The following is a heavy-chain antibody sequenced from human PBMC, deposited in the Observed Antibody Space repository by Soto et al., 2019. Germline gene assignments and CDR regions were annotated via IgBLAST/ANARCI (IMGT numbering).Heavy chain of an antibody. V-gene: IGHV3-23*01. CDR2: ISGSGGST. Sequence: PGGSLRLSCAASGFTFSSYAMSWVRQAPGKGLEWVSAISGSGGSTYYADSVKGRFTISRDNSKNTLYLQMNSLRAEDTAVYYCAKDGHRELGVGLFDPWGQGTLVTVSS. CDR1: GFTFSSYA. D-gene: IGHD1-26*01. J-gene: IGHJ5*02. CDR3: AKDGHRELGVGLFDP.